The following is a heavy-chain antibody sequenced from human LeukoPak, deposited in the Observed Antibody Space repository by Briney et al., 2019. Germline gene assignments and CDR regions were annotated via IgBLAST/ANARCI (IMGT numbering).Heavy chain of an antibody. CDR3: ARATTFYYYCGMDV. J-gene: IGHJ6*02. CDR1: GYTFTSYY. Sequence: ASVKVSCKASGYTFTSYYMHWVRQAPGQGLEWMGIINPSTGNTNYAQKFQGRVTMPRDTSTSTVYMELTSLRPEDTAVYYCARATTFYYYCGMDVWGQGTTVTVSS. V-gene: IGHV1-46*01. D-gene: IGHD1-26*01. CDR2: INPSTGNT.